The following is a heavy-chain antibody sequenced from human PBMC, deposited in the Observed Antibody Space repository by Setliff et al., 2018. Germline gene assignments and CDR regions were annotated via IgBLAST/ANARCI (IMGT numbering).Heavy chain of an antibody. CDR3: ARDPHFDS. CDR2: IKEDGSQR. Sequence: PGGSLRLSCAASGCDFKTHWMDWARQAPGKGLEWVANIKEDGSQRNYVDAVRGRFTVSRDNAKNSLYLQMNSLRAEDTAVYYCARDPHFDSWGQGTLVTVSS. V-gene: IGHV3-7*01. CDR1: GCDFKTHW. J-gene: IGHJ4*02.